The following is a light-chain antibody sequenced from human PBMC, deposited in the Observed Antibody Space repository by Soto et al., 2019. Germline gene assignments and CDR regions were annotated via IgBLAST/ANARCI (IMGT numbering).Light chain of an antibody. J-gene: IGLJ2*01. CDR2: DNN. V-gene: IGLV1-51*01. CDR1: SSNL. Sequence: QSVLTQPPSVSAAPGQKVTISCSGSSSNLVSWYQQLPGTAPKLLIYDNNKRPSGIPDRFSGSKSGTSATLAITGRQTGDEADYYCGTLDTRLSVVVFGGGTKLTVL. CDR3: GTLDTRLSVVV.